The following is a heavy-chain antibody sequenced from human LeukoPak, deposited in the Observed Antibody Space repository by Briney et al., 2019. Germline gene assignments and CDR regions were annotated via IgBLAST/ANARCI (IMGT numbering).Heavy chain of an antibody. CDR2: MSYDGSNK. V-gene: IGHV3-30-3*01. CDR3: ARGSYCSSTSCYSYYYYGMEV. Sequence: GRSLRLSCAASGFTFSSYAMHWVRQAPGKGLEWVGVMSYDGSNKYYADSVKARFTISRDNSKNTLSLQMNSLRAEDTAVYYCARGSYCSSTSCYSYYYYGMEVWGQGTTVTVSS. D-gene: IGHD2-2*02. CDR1: GFTFSSYA. J-gene: IGHJ6*02.